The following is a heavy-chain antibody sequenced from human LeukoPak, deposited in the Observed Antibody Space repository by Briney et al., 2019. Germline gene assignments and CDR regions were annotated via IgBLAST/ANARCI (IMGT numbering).Heavy chain of an antibody. CDR1: GGSISSYY. Sequence: SETLSLTCTVSGGSISSYYWNWIRQPPGKGLEWIGYIYYSGSTNYNPSLKSRVTISVDTSKNQFSLKLSSVTAADTAVYYCARHYRDSSGYYHLRYYYYYMDVWGKGTTVTISS. J-gene: IGHJ6*03. D-gene: IGHD3-22*01. V-gene: IGHV4-59*08. CDR3: ARHYRDSSGYYHLRYYYYYMDV. CDR2: IYYSGST.